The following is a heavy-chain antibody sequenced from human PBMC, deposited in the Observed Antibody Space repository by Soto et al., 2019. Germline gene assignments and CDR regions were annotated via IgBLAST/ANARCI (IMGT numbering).Heavy chain of an antibody. D-gene: IGHD1-7*01. J-gene: IGHJ5*02. CDR2: ISYDGSNK. Sequence: QVQLVESGGGVVQPGRSLRLSCAASGFTFSSYGMHWVRQAPGKGLEWVAVISYDGSNKYYADSVKGRFTISRDNSKNTLYLQMNSLRAEDTAVYYCAKDRRITGTTPWFDPWGQGTLVTVSS. V-gene: IGHV3-30*18. CDR3: AKDRRITGTTPWFDP. CDR1: GFTFSSYG.